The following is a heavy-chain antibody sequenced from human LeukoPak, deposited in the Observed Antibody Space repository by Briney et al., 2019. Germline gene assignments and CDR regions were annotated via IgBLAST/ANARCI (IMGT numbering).Heavy chain of an antibody. CDR2: ISSSGSTI. Sequence: GGSLRLSCAASGFTFSDYYMSWIRQAPGKGLEWVSYISSSGSTIYYADSAKGRFTISRDNAKNSLYLQMNSLRAEDTAVYYCARDAYYYDSSGYLAGYWGQGTLVTVSS. V-gene: IGHV3-11*01. D-gene: IGHD3-22*01. J-gene: IGHJ4*02. CDR3: ARDAYYYDSSGYLAGY. CDR1: GFTFSDYY.